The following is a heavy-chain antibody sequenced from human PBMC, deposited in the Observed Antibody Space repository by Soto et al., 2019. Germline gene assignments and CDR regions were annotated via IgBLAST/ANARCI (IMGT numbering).Heavy chain of an antibody. Sequence: EVQLVESGGCLVKPGGSLRLSCAASGFTFSSHTMNWVRQTPGKGLEWVSSITSSRAVFYADSVKGRFTISRDNAKSSLYLQMNSRRAYDTAVYYCVKEVDGLDCWGQGTLVTVSS. J-gene: IGHJ4*02. D-gene: IGHD6-19*01. CDR1: GFTFSSHT. CDR2: ITSSRAV. CDR3: VKEVDGLDC. V-gene: IGHV3-21*01.